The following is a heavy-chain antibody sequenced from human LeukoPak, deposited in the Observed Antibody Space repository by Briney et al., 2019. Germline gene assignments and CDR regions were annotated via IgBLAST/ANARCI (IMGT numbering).Heavy chain of an antibody. V-gene: IGHV4-59*01. CDR1: GGSISSYY. J-gene: IGHJ4*02. CDR3: ARDIQGYLDY. Sequence: SETLSLTCTVSGGSISSYYWSWIRQPPGKGLEWIGYIYYSGSTNYNPSPKSRVTISVDTSKNQFSLKLSSVTAADTAVYYCARDIQGYLDYWGQGTLVTVSS. CDR2: IYYSGST.